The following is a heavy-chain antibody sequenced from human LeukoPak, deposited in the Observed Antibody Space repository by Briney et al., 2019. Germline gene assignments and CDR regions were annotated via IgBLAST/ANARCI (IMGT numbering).Heavy chain of an antibody. CDR3: ARGPPRGSSGYYPRWFDP. D-gene: IGHD3-22*01. Sequence: PSETLSLTCTVSGGSISSSSYYWGWIRQPPGKGLEWIGSIYYSGSTYYNPSLKSRVTISVDTSKNPFSLKLSSVTAADTAVYYCARGPPRGSSGYYPRWFDPWGQGTLVTVSS. CDR1: GGSISSSSYY. J-gene: IGHJ5*02. CDR2: IYYSGST. V-gene: IGHV4-39*07.